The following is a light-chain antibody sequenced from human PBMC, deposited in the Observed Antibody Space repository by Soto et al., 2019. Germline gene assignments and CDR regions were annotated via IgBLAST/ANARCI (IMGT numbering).Light chain of an antibody. CDR2: AAS. CDR3: QKYYSYPRK. V-gene: IGKV1-8*01. J-gene: IGKJ1*01. CDR1: QGISSY. Sequence: AIRMTHSPSSFSASTVDRVTITFRASQGISSYLAWYQQKPGKAPKLLIYAASTLQSGVPSRFSGSGSGTDFTLTISCLQSEDFATYYCQKYYSYPRKFGQGTKVDIK.